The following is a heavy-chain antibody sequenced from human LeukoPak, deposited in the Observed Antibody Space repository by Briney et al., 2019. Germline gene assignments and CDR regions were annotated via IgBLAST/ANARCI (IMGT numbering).Heavy chain of an antibody. CDR1: GGTFSSYA. CDR2: IIPILGIA. Sequence: SVKVSCKASGGTFSSYAISWVRQAPGQGLEWMGRIIPILGIANYAQKFQGRVTITADKSTSSAYMELSSLRSEDTAVYYCARDCSSTSCLYYYYYYGMDVWGQGTTVTVSS. D-gene: IGHD2-2*01. V-gene: IGHV1-69*04. CDR3: ARDCSSTSCLYYYYYYGMDV. J-gene: IGHJ6*02.